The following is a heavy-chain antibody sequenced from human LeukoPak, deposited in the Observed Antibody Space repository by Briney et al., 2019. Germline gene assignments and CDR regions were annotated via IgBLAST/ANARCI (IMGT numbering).Heavy chain of an antibody. CDR2: IYVIGST. V-gene: IGHV4-61*02. CDR1: GGSISSGSYH. D-gene: IGHD5-24*01. Sequence: SETLSLTCSVSGGSISSGSYHWSWIRQSAGKGLEWIGRIYVIGSTTYNPSLKSRVTISADTSKNQFSLRLTSVTAADTAVYYCAKDRDGDGGYWGQGTLVTVSS. CDR3: AKDRDGDGGY. J-gene: IGHJ4*02.